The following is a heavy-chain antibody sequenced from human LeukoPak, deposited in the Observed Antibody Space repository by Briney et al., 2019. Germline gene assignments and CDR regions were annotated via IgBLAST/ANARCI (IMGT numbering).Heavy chain of an antibody. D-gene: IGHD3-22*01. CDR3: ARVSTDSSGYADFDY. V-gene: IGHV3-21*01. CDR2: ISSSSSYI. J-gene: IGHJ4*02. CDR1: GVTFSSYS. Sequence: GGSLRLSCAASGVTFSSYSMNWVRQAPGEGLEWVSSISSSSSYIYYADSVKGRFTISRDTAKNSLYLQMHSLRAEDTAVYYCARVSTDSSGYADFDYWGQGTLVTVSS.